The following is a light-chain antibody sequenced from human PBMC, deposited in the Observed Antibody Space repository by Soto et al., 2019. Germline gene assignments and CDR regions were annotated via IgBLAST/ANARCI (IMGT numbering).Light chain of an antibody. CDR1: SSDVGGYHY. CDR3: SSYTSRRTYV. J-gene: IGLJ1*01. CDR2: DVS. Sequence: QSALTQPASVSGSPGQSITISCTGTSSDVGGYHYVSWYQQHPGKAPKLMIFDVSDRPSGVSNRFSGSKSGNTASLTISGLQAEDDADYFCSSYTSRRTYVFGTGTKLTVL. V-gene: IGLV2-14*01.